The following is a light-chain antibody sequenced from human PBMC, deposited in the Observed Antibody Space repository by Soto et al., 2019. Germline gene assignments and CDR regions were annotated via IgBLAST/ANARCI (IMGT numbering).Light chain of an antibody. CDR3: LQDHDYQWT. CDR2: AAS. V-gene: IGKV1-6*01. CDR1: QAINTY. J-gene: IGKJ2*02. Sequence: IQLTQSPSVLSASVGDRVTITCRASQAINTYLAWYQQKPGKAPKLLIYAASDLQAEVPSRFSGSGSGTDFTLTISSLQAEDFATYYCLQDHDYQWTFGQGTKLEIK.